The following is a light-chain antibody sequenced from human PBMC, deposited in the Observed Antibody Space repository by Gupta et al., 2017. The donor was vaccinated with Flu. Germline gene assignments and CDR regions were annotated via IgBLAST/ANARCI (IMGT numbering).Light chain of an antibody. CDR2: TAS. CDR3: QQSVGNPPYT. CDR1: QNIKNY. J-gene: IGKJ2*01. Sequence: DIQMAQSPSSLSASVGDTVTITCRASQNIKNYLNWYQHKAGEAPKLLIYTASNLQHGVPSRFSGSGYGTDFTLTISSRQPEDFATYFCQQSVGNPPYTFGQGTQVEV. V-gene: IGKV1-39*01.